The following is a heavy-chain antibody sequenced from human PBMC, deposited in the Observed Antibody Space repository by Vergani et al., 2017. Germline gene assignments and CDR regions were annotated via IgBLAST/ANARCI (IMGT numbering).Heavy chain of an antibody. CDR2: ISSSGSTI. CDR3: ARDVSDIVVVPAAISWSYYYDYMDV. J-gene: IGHJ6*03. Sequence: EVQLVESGGGLVQPGGSLRLSCAASGFTFSSYEMNWVRQAPGKGLEWVSYISSSGSTIYYADSVKGRFTSSRDNAKNSLYLQMNSLRAEDTAVYYCARDVSDIVVVPAAISWSYYYDYMDVWGKGTTVTVSS. V-gene: IGHV3-48*03. D-gene: IGHD2-2*01. CDR1: GFTFSSYE.